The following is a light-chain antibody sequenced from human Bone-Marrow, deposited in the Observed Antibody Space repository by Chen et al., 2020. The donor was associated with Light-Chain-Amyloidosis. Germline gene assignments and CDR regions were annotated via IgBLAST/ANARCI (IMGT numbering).Light chain of an antibody. J-gene: IGKJ1*01. CDR2: WAS. CDR1: QSVLYSSNNKNY. Sequence: DIVMTQSPDSLAVSLGERATIHCKSSQSVLYSSNNKNYLAWHQQKPGQPPKLLIYWASTRESGVPDRFSGSGSGTDVTLTISSLQAEDVAVYYCQQYYSTPRTFGQGTKVEIK. V-gene: IGKV4-1*01. CDR3: QQYYSTPRT.